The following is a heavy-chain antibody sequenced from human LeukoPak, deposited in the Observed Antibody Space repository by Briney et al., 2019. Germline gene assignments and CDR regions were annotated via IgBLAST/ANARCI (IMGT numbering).Heavy chain of an antibody. CDR1: GYSFSNYW. CDR3: ARRQYGSGDY. D-gene: IGHD3-10*01. J-gene: IGHJ4*02. CDR2: IDPRDSET. Sequence: GESLKISCKGSGYSFSNYWIGWVRQVAGKGLEWMATIDPRDSETRYSPSFQGQVTISGDTSISTIYLQWSSLKASDTAMYFCARRQYGSGDYWGQGTLVTVSS. V-gene: IGHV5-51*01.